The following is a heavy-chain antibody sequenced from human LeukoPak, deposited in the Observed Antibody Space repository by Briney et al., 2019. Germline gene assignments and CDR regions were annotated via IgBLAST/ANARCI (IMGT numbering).Heavy chain of an antibody. CDR3: AREYYYDSSGYHDAFDI. Sequence: ASVKVSCKASGYTFTSYGISWVRQAPGQGLEWMGWISAYNGNTNYAQKFQGRVTITTDESTSTAYMELSSLRSEDTAVYYCAREYYYDSSGYHDAFDIWGQGTMVTVSS. D-gene: IGHD3-22*01. CDR1: GYTFTSYG. J-gene: IGHJ3*02. CDR2: ISAYNGNT. V-gene: IGHV1-18*01.